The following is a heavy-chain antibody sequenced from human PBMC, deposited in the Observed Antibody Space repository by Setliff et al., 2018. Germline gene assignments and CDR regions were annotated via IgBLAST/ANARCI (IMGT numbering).Heavy chain of an antibody. CDR2: IYWNDDK. CDR3: ARCITIFGVVIPNAFDY. V-gene: IGHV2-5*01. D-gene: IGHD3-3*01. Sequence: SGPTLVNPTQTLTLTCTYSGFSLSTSGVGVGWIRQPPGKALEWLTLIYWNDDKRYSPSLKSRLTITKDTSKNQVVLTMTNMDPVDTATYYCARCITIFGVVIPNAFDYWGQGTLVTVS. J-gene: IGHJ4*02. CDR1: GFSLSTSGVG.